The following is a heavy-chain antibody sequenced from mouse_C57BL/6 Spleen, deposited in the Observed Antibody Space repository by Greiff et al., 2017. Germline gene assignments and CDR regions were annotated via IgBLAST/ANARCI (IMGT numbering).Heavy chain of an antibody. V-gene: IGHV5-6*01. CDR2: ISSGGSYT. CDR3: ARHATTVVAIDY. CDR1: GFTFSSYG. D-gene: IGHD1-1*01. J-gene: IGHJ2*01. Sequence: EVKLVESGGDLVKPGGSLKLSCAASGFTFSSYGMSWVRQTPDKRLEWVATISSGGSYTYYPDSVKGRLTISRDNAKNTLYLQMSSLKSEDTAMYYCARHATTVVAIDYWGQGTTLTVSS.